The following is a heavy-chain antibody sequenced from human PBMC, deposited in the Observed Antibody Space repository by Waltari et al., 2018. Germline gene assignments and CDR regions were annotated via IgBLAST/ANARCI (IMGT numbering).Heavy chain of an antibody. Sequence: QLQLQESGPGLVKPSETLSLTCTVSGGSISSSSYYWGWIRQPPGKGLEWIGSIYYSGSTYYNPSLKSRVTISVDTSKNQVSLKLSSVTAADTAVYYCARDRVGATAFDYWGQGTLVTVSS. CDR1: GGSISSSSYY. D-gene: IGHD1-26*01. CDR2: IYYSGST. V-gene: IGHV4-39*07. CDR3: ARDRVGATAFDY. J-gene: IGHJ4*02.